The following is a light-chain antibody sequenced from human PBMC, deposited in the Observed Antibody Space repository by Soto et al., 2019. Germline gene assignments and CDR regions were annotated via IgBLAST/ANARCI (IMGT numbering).Light chain of an antibody. CDR1: TGAVTSGNY. V-gene: IGLV7-43*01. CDR2: TTD. CDR3: LLYYGGAHLM. J-gene: IGLJ3*02. Sequence: VVTKEPSLTVSPGGTVTLTCASSTGAVTSGNYPSWFQQKPGQAPRTLIYTTDDKHSWTPARFSGSLLGGKAALTLSGVQPEDEAEYYCLLYYGGAHLMFGGGTKLTVL.